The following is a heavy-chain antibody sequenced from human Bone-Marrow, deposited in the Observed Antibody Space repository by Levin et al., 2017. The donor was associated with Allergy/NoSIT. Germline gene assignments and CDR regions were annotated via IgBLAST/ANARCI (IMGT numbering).Heavy chain of an antibody. CDR2: MKQDGSEI. V-gene: IGHV3-7*01. CDR1: GFTFGSYW. D-gene: IGHD1-26*01. J-gene: IGHJ4*02. Sequence: GGSLRLSCAASGFTFGSYWMSWVRQAPGKGLEWVANMKQDGSEIYYVDSAKGRFTISRDNAKNSLFLQMNSLRAEDTAVYYCARDKVVGATLFDYWGQGTLVTVSS. CDR3: ARDKVVGATLFDY.